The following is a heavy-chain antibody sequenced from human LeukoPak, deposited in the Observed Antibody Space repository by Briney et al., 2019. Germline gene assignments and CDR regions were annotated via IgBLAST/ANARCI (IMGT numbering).Heavy chain of an antibody. CDR3: ARGRAGIAAAGFDY. J-gene: IGHJ4*02. CDR2: ISFDGGNK. Sequence: GGSLRLSCATSGFTFSMSAMHWVRLAPGEGLDWVAVISFDGGNKFYADSVKGRFSISRDNSKNTLYLQMNSLGLDDTAVYFCARGRAGIAAAGFDYWGQGTLVTVSS. D-gene: IGHD6-13*01. CDR1: GFTFSMSA. V-gene: IGHV3-30-3*01.